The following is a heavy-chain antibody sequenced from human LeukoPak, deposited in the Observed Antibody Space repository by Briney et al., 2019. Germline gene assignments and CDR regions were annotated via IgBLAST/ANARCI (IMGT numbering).Heavy chain of an antibody. V-gene: IGHV3-30-3*01. J-gene: IGHJ4*02. CDR1: GFTFSDYE. CDR2: ISFDGTNK. D-gene: IGHD2-2*01. Sequence: PWGSLTHTCAASGFTFSDYEMNWFRQAPGKGLEWVAVISFDGTNKYYADSVKGRFTISRDNSKNTLYVQMNSLRGDDTGVYYCASGSSVDCSSTSCPPTGLWGQGTLVTVSS. CDR3: ASGSSVDCSSTSCPPTGL.